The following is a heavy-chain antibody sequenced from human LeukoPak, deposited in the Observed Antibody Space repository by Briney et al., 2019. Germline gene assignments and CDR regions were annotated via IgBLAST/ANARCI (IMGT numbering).Heavy chain of an antibody. CDR3: ARDSRGWYDNFHAFDM. Sequence: ASVKVSCKASGYTFTSYDINWVRQATGQGLEWMGWMNPNSGNTGYAQKFQGRVTMTRNTSISTAYMELSSLRSEDTAVYYCARDSRGWYDNFHAFDMWGQGTMVTVSS. CDR2: MNPNSGNT. V-gene: IGHV1-8*01. D-gene: IGHD6-19*01. J-gene: IGHJ3*02. CDR1: GYTFTSYD.